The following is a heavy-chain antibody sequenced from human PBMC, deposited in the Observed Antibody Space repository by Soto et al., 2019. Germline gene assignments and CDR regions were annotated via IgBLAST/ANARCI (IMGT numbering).Heavy chain of an antibody. D-gene: IGHD3-22*01. Sequence: GASVKVSCKASGYTFTSYYMHWVRQAPGQGLEWMGIINPSGGSTSYAQKFQGRVTMIRDTSTSTVYMELSSLRSEDTAVYYCARVLSYDSSGPHAFDIWGQGTMVTVSS. CDR3: ARVLSYDSSGPHAFDI. J-gene: IGHJ3*02. CDR2: INPSGGST. CDR1: GYTFTSYY. V-gene: IGHV1-46*01.